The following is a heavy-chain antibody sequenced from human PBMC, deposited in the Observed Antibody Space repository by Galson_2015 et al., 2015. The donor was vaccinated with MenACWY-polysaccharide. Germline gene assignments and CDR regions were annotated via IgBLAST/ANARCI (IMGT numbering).Heavy chain of an antibody. CDR3: AREWIANKNLFDF. CDR2: ISYDGSRK. J-gene: IGHJ5*01. CDR1: GFAFSHYI. Sequence: SLRLSCAASGFAFSHYIMHWVRQAPGKGLEWVALISYDGSRKSYADSVKGRFPISRDNSKNTLFLQMNSLRAEDTAVYYCAREWIANKNLFDFWGQGTLVTVSS. D-gene: IGHD1/OR15-1a*01. V-gene: IGHV3-30-3*01.